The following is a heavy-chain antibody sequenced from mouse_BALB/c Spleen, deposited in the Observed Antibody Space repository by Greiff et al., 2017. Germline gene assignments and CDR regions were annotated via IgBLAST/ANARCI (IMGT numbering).Heavy chain of an antibody. CDR2: IWAGGST. Sequence: QVQLKESGPGLVAPSQSLSITCTVSGFSLTSYGVHWVRQPPGKGLEWLGVIWAGGSTNYNSALMSRLSISKDNSKSQVFLKMNSLQTDDTAMYYCDRGHYYGSSNAMDDWGQGTSDTVSS. J-gene: IGHJ4*01. D-gene: IGHD1-1*01. CDR3: DRGHYYGSSNAMDD. CDR1: GFSLTSYG. V-gene: IGHV2-9*02.